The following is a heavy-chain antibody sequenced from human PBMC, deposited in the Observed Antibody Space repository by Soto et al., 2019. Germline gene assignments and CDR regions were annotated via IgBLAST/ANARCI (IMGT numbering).Heavy chain of an antibody. J-gene: IGHJ4*01. CDR2: ISGSGTST. Sequence: GGSPRRSCAASGLSFSSYALNWVRQAPGKGLEWVAEISGSGTSTYYAPSVKGRFIISSDSSKNTLYLRMYSLRAEDTAMYYCAKSLSALFSLGDSKYWGHAAMCTVSS. D-gene: IGHD2-21*01. CDR3: AKSLSALFSLGDSKY. V-gene: IGHV3-23*01. CDR1: GLSFSSYA.